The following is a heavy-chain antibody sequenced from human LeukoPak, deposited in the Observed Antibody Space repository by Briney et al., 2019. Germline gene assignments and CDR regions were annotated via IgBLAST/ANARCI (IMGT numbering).Heavy chain of an antibody. Sequence: PGGPLRLSCAASGFTFSSYWMCWVRQAPGKGLEWVANIKQDGSEKYYVDSVKGRFTISRDNAKNSLYLQMNSLRAEDTAVYYCARVRLWFGEFPYYFDYWGQGTLVTVSS. CDR2: IKQDGSEK. CDR3: ARVRLWFGEFPYYFDY. CDR1: GFTFSSYW. D-gene: IGHD3-10*01. J-gene: IGHJ4*02. V-gene: IGHV3-7*01.